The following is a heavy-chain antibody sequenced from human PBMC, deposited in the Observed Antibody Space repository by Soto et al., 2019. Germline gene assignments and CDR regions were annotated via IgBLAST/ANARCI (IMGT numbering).Heavy chain of an antibody. CDR2: INSDGRGI. Sequence: GGSLRLSCAASGFTFSSYRMNWVRQAPGKGLEWVSCINSDGRGIMYADSVKGRFTISRDNAKSTLYLQMNSLRAEDTAVYYCATLNSFGSDYWGRGTLVTVSS. CDR3: ATLNSFGSDY. V-gene: IGHV3-74*03. D-gene: IGHD5-18*01. CDR1: GFTFSSYR. J-gene: IGHJ4*02.